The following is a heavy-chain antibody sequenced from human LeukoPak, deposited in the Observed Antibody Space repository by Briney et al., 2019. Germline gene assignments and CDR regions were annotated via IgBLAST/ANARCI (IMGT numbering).Heavy chain of an antibody. D-gene: IGHD2-2*01. CDR1: GGSISSGGYS. J-gene: IGHJ6*03. Sequence: PSETLSLTCAVSGGSISSGGYSWSWIRQPPGKGLEWIGYIYYSGSTYYNPSLKSRVTISVDTSKNQFSLKLSSVTAADTAVYYCARVCQSSYCSSTSCYYYYYMDVWGKGTTVTVSS. V-gene: IGHV4-30-4*07. CDR2: IYYSGST. CDR3: ARVCQSSYCSSTSCYYYYYMDV.